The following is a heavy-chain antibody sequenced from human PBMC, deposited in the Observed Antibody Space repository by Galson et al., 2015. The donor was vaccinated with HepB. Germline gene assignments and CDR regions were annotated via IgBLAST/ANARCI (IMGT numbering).Heavy chain of an antibody. CDR1: GHTFTTYS. Sequence: SVKVSCKASGHTFTTYSISWVRHAPGQGLEWMGGIIPFYGTTNYAQNFQGRVTITADESMSTAYIELSSLRSEDTAVYYCARGPTTVSIPFWYFDLWGLGTLVTVSS. CDR3: ARGPTTVSIPFWYFDL. CDR2: IIPFYGTT. J-gene: IGHJ2*01. V-gene: IGHV1-69*13. D-gene: IGHD4-17*01.